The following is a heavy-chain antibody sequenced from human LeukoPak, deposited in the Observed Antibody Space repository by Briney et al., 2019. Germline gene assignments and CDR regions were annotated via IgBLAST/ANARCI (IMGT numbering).Heavy chain of an antibody. CDR2: IYYSGAT. CDR1: GGSMSSYY. Sequence: SETLTLTCTVSGGSMSSYYWSWIRQPPGKGLEWMGQIYYSGATNYSPSLKSRATISIDTSKKQFSLKLTSVTAADTAVYYCANFSMAGKYFKYWGQGALVTVSS. D-gene: IGHD3-3*01. CDR3: ANFSMAGKYFKY. V-gene: IGHV4-59*01. J-gene: IGHJ1*01.